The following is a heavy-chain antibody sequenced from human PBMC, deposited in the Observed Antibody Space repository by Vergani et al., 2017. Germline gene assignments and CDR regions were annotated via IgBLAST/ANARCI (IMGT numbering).Heavy chain of an antibody. V-gene: IGHV3-30-3*01. D-gene: IGHD5-12*01. Sequence: QVQLVESGGGLVQPGGSLRLSCAASGITFNKNAVHWVRPAPGKGLEWVAVISNDGRNQYYADSMEGRFTISRDNFRNTAYLQMNSLRGDDTAVYYCATSIWGGYIGGSRHFEYWGQGTLVTVSS. CDR3: ATSIWGGYIGGSRHFEY. J-gene: IGHJ4*02. CDR2: ISNDGRNQ. CDR1: GITFNKNA.